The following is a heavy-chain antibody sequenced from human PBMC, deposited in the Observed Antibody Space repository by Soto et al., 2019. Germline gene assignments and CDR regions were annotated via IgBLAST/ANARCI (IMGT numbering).Heavy chain of an antibody. CDR3: AKAYSGPFDV. CDR2: ISYDGSRK. J-gene: IGHJ3*01. Sequence: PGGSLRLSCGASGFSFSSYDIHWVRQAPGKGLEWVALISYDGSRKYYADSVKGLFTISRDNSKNTLYLEVNSLRTVDTAVYYCAKAYSGPFDVWGQGTMVTVSS. D-gene: IGHD1-26*01. V-gene: IGHV3-30*18. CDR1: GFSFSSYD.